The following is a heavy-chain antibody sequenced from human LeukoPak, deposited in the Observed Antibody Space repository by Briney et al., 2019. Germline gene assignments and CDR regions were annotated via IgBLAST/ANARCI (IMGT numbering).Heavy chain of an antibody. Sequence: PGASVKVSCKASGYTFTSYAISWVRQAPGQGLEWMGWISAYNGKTNYAQKLQGRVTMTTDTSTSTAYMELRSLRSDDTAVYYCARGLEWLTRRHTWFDPWGQGTLVTVSS. V-gene: IGHV1-18*01. CDR3: ARGLEWLTRRHTWFDP. CDR1: GYTFTSYA. CDR2: ISAYNGKT. D-gene: IGHD3-3*01. J-gene: IGHJ5*02.